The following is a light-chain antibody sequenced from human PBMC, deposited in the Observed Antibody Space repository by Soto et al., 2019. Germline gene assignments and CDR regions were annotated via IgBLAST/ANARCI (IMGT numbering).Light chain of an antibody. J-gene: IGKJ2*01. CDR1: QSVSNNY. V-gene: IGKV3-20*01. CDR3: QHYGSSPPYT. Sequence: EVVLTQSPGTLSLSPGERATLSCRASQSVSNNYFAWYQQKPGQAHRLLIFGSSDRATGIRDMFSGSGSGTDFTLTNIRLEPEDFAVYYCQHYGSSPPYTCGQGTKLEIK. CDR2: GSS.